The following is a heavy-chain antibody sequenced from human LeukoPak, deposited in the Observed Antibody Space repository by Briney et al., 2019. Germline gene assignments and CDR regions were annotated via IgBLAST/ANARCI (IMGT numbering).Heavy chain of an antibody. CDR3: ASNYDYGDYAFDY. Sequence: PSETLSLTCTVSGGSISSYYWSWIRQPPGKGLEWIGYIYYSGSTNYNPSLKSRVTISVDTSKNQFSLKLSPVTAADTAVYYCASNYDYGDYAFDYWGQGTLVTVSS. D-gene: IGHD4-17*01. J-gene: IGHJ4*02. V-gene: IGHV4-59*01. CDR1: GGSISSYY. CDR2: IYYSGST.